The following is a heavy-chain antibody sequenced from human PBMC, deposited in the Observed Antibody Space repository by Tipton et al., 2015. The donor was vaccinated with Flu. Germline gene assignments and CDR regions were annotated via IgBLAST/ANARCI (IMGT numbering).Heavy chain of an antibody. D-gene: IGHD1-26*01. CDR1: GGSISSSTYY. CDR3: ARALRGPVGATLGY. CDR2: IYYSGSS. J-gene: IGHJ4*02. Sequence: TLSLTCTVSGGSISSSTYYWGWIRQPPGKGLEWIGSIYYSGSSYYNPSLKSRVTISLDTSKNQFSLNLSAVTAADTAVYYCARALRGPVGATLGYWGQGTLVTVSS. V-gene: IGHV4-39*07.